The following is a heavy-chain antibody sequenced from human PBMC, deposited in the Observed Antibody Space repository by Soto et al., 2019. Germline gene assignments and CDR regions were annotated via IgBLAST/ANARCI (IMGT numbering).Heavy chain of an antibody. CDR3: AGLYPYESRGYPLNY. J-gene: IGHJ4*02. CDR2: IYYLGNT. V-gene: IGHV4-39*01. CDR1: GGSISSSSSY. Sequence: SETLSLTCTVSGGSISSSSSYWGWIRQPPGKGLEWVGSIYYLGNTYYNPSLGSRVTISVDTSKNQFSLKLRSVTAADTAVFYSAGLYPYESRGYPLNYWGQAVLVTVSS. D-gene: IGHD3-22*01.